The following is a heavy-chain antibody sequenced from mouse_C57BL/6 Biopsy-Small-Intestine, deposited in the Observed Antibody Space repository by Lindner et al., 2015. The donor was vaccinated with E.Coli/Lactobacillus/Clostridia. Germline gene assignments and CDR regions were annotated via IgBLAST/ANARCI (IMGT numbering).Heavy chain of an antibody. CDR2: FHPFNDDI. J-gene: IGHJ2*01. CDR1: GYIFTTYP. V-gene: IGHV1-47*01. CDR3: ARGGNLWSNFDY. Sequence: VQLQESGAELVKPGASVKMSCKASGYIFTTYPIEWMKQNHGKSLEWIGNFHPFNDDINYNEKFKGKATLTVEKSSNTVYLELSRLTSDDSAVYYCARGGNLWSNFDYWGQGTPLTVSS. D-gene: IGHD1-1*02.